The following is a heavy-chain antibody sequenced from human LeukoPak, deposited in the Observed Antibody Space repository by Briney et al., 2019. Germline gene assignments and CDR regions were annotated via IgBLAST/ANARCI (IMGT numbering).Heavy chain of an antibody. D-gene: IGHD6-13*01. V-gene: IGHV3-48*04. J-gene: IGHJ4*02. CDR1: GFTFNTYS. CDR3: AKDTSYSSSWHPLDY. Sequence: GGSLRLSCAAFGFTFNTYSMNWVRQAPGKGLEWVSYISSSSISTYYADSVKGRFTISRDNAKNSLYLQMNSLRAEDTALYYCAKDTSYSSSWHPLDYWGQGTLVTVSS. CDR2: ISSSSIST.